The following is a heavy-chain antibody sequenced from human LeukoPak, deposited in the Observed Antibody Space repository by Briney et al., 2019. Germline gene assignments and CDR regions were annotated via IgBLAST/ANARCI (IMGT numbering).Heavy chain of an antibody. D-gene: IGHD1-1*01. CDR2: IYHSGST. Sequence: NPSETLSLTCTVSGGSISSSNWWSWVRQPPGKGLEWIGEIYHSGSTNYNPSLKSRVTISVDKSKSQFSLKMSSVTAADTAVYYCATTRGGYNWNDLDYWGQGTLVTVSS. V-gene: IGHV4-4*02. CDR3: ATTRGGYNWNDLDY. CDR1: GGSISSSNW. J-gene: IGHJ4*02.